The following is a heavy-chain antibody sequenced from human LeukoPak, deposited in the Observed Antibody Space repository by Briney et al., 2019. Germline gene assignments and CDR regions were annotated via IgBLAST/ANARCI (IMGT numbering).Heavy chain of an antibody. CDR2: INPSGGST. J-gene: IGHJ6*02. V-gene: IGHV1-46*01. D-gene: IGHD3-10*01. CDR3: ARDRVLYGSGSYYNYGMDV. CDR1: GYTFTSYY. Sequence: GASVKVSCKASGYTFTSYYMHWVRQAPGQGLEWMGIINPSGGSTSYAQKFQGRVTMTRDTSTSTVYMELSSLRSEDTAVYYCARDRVLYGSGSYYNYGMDVWGQGTTVTVSS.